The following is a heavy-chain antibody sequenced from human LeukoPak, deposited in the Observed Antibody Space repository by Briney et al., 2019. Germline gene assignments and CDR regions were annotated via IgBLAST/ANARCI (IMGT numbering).Heavy chain of an antibody. CDR2: FDPEDGET. CDR1: GYTLTELS. CDR3: ATDGVLRSPTRNYYYYYYMDV. Sequence: ASVKVSCKVSGYTLTELSMHWVRQAPRKGLEWMGGFDPEDGETIYAQKFQGRVTMTEDTSTDTAYMELSSLRSEDTAVYYCATDGVLRSPTRNYYYYYYMDVWGKGTTVTVSS. J-gene: IGHJ6*03. V-gene: IGHV1-24*01. D-gene: IGHD3-3*01.